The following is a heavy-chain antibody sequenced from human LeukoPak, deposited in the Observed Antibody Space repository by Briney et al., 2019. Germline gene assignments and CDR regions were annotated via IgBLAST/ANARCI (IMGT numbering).Heavy chain of an antibody. Sequence: SETLSLTCAVSGYSISSGYYWGWIRQPPGEGLEWIGSIYYSGSTYYNPSLKSRVTISVDTSKNQFSLKLSSVTAADTAVYYCARLPIGDYYFDYWGQGTLVTVSS. CDR3: ARLPIGDYYFDY. CDR1: GYSISSGYY. J-gene: IGHJ4*02. D-gene: IGHD4-17*01. CDR2: IYYSGST. V-gene: IGHV4-38-2*01.